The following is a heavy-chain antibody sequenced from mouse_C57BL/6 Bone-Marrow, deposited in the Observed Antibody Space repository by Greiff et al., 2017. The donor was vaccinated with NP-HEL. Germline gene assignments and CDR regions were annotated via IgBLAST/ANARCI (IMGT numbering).Heavy chain of an antibody. CDR2: IYPRDGST. V-gene: IGHV1-85*01. J-gene: IGHJ2*01. CDR1: GYTFTSYD. CDR3: ARSSPYYYGSSFFDY. D-gene: IGHD1-1*01. Sequence: QVQLKESGPELVKPGASVKLSCKASGYTFTSYDINWVKQRPGQGLEWIGWIYPRDGSTKYNEKFKGKATLTVDTSSSTAYMELHSLTSEDSAVYFCARSSPYYYGSSFFDYWGQGTTLTVSS.